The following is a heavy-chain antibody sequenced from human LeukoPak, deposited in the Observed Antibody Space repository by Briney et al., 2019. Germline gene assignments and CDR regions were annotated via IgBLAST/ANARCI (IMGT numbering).Heavy chain of an antibody. D-gene: IGHD3-10*01. V-gene: IGHV3-23*01. CDR1: GFTLSSYA. Sequence: GGSLRLSCAASGFTLSSYAMTWVRHAPGKGLEWVSDIGDSGATTYYADSVKGRFTISRDNSKNTLYLQMSSLRAEDTAVYFCASFHYYGSGAYYLSYWGQGTLVTVSS. CDR3: ASFHYYGSGAYYLSY. J-gene: IGHJ4*02. CDR2: IGDSGATT.